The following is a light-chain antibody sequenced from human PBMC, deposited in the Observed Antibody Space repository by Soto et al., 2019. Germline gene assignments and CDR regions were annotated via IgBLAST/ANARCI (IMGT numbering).Light chain of an antibody. CDR2: DTS. CDR3: QQYDTSYFT. V-gene: IGKV3-20*01. Sequence: EIVLTQTPGTLSLSPGESATLTCQTGHNITSKSLSWYQQKPGQAPRLLIYDTSSRAADVPDRFTGAGSGTDFTLTVNRLEPEDFAVYYCQQYDTSYFTFGPGTRVD. J-gene: IGKJ3*01. CDR1: HNITSKS.